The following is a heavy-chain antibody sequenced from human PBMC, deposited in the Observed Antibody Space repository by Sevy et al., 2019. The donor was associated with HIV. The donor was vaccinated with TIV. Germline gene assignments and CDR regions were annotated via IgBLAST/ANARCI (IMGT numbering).Heavy chain of an antibody. V-gene: IGHV4-39*01. D-gene: IGHD6-13*01. CDR2: IFYRGST. CDR1: GGSINSGYYY. J-gene: IGHJ4*02. Sequence: SETLSLTCTVSGGSINSGYYYWGWIRQPPGKGLEWIGSIFYRGSTYYNPSLKSRVTISTDTSKNQFSLNLSSVTAADTAVYYCARQGTSWPLYFDYSGQGTMVTVSS. CDR3: ARQGTSWPLYFDY.